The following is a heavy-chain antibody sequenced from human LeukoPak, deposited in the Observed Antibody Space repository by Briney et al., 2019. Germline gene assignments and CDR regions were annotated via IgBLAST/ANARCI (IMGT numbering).Heavy chain of an antibody. CDR2: ISYDGSNK. J-gene: IGHJ5*02. D-gene: IGHD5-18*01. Sequence: GGSLRPSCAASGFTFSSYGVHWIRQAPGKGLEWVAVISYDGSNKYYADSVKGRFTISRDNSKNTLYLQMNSLRAEDTAVYYCAKELRGYSYGLRNNWFDPWGQGTLVTVSS. CDR1: GFTFSSYG. V-gene: IGHV3-30*18. CDR3: AKELRGYSYGLRNNWFDP.